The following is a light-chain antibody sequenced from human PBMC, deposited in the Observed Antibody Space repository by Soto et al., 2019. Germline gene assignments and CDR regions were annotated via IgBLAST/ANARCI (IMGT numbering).Light chain of an antibody. CDR2: KAS. CDR1: QSIDSY. J-gene: IGKJ1*01. V-gene: IGKV1-5*03. CDR3: LQYNTYSRI. Sequence: DIQMTQSPSTLSASVGDRVTITCRASQSIDSYLAWYQQKPGEAPKLLISKASTLNSGVPSRFSGSGSGTEFTLSINSLRPDDFATYYCLQYNTYSRIFGQGTKVDIK.